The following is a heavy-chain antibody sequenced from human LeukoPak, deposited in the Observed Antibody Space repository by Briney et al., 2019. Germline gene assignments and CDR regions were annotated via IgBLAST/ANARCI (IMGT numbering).Heavy chain of an antibody. CDR1: GGTFSSYA. CDR3: ARAARGSGSYYNRYYGMDV. D-gene: IGHD3-10*01. Sequence: SVKVSCKASGGTFSSYAISWVRQAPGQGLEWMGGIIPIFGTANYAQKFQGRVTITADESTSTAYMELSSLRSEDTAVYYCARAARGSGSYYNRYYGMDVWGQGTTVTVSS. J-gene: IGHJ6*02. CDR2: IIPIFGTA. V-gene: IGHV1-69*13.